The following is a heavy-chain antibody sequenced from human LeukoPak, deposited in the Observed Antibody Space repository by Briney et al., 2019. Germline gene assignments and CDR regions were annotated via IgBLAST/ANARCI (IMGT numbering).Heavy chain of an antibody. CDR2: IIPIFGTA. V-gene: IGHV1-69*06. D-gene: IGHD3-9*01. J-gene: IGHJ4*02. Sequence: ASVKVSCKASGGTFSSNAIIWVRQAPGQGLEWMGGIIPIFGTANYAQTFQGRVTITADKSTSTAYMELGSLRSDDTAVYYCARPVLRYFDWQYYFDYWGQGTLVTVSS. CDR3: ARPVLRYFDWQYYFDY. CDR1: GGTFSSNA.